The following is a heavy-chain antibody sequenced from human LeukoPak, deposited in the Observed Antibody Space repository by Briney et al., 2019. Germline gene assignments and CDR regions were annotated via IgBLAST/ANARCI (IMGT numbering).Heavy chain of an antibody. J-gene: IGHJ4*02. CDR2: ISAYNGNT. Sequence: ASVKVSCKASGYTFTSYGISWVGQAPGQGLEWMGWISAYNGNTNYAQKLQGRVTMTTDTSTSTAYMELRSLRSDDTAVYYCARSTDYGDYSTYFDYWGQGTLVTVSS. V-gene: IGHV1-18*01. D-gene: IGHD4-17*01. CDR3: ARSTDYGDYSTYFDY. CDR1: GYTFTSYG.